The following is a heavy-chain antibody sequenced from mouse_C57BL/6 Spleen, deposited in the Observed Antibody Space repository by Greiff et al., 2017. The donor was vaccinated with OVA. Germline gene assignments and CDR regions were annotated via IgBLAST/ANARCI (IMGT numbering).Heavy chain of an antibody. V-gene: IGHV3-6*01. Sequence: EVQLVESGPGLVKPSQSLSLTCSVTGYSITSGYYWNWIRQFPGNKLEWMGYISYDGSNNYNPSLKNRISITRDTSKNQFFLKLNSVTTEDTATYYCARDLYYDYLFAYWGQGTLVTVSA. CDR3: ARDLYYDYLFAY. J-gene: IGHJ3*01. CDR1: GYSITSGYY. D-gene: IGHD2-4*01. CDR2: ISYDGSN.